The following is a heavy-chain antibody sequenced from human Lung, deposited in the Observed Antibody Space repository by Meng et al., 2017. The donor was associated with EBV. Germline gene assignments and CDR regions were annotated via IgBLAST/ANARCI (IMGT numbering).Heavy chain of an antibody. D-gene: IGHD5-18*01. CDR3: ARVPGMGDFDY. V-gene: IGHV1-18*01. CDR2: ISTFHGNT. Sequence: QCQLVEYGAEVKEPGGSVKVSCKTSGYTFTNYGISWVRQAPGQGLEWMGWISTFHGNTNYAQKHQGRVTMTTDTSTSTAYMELRSLRSDDTAVYYCARVPGMGDFDYWGQGSLVTVSS. J-gene: IGHJ4*02. CDR1: GYTFTNYG.